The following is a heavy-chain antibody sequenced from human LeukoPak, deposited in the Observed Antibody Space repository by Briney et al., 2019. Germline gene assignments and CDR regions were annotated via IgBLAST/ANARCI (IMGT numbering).Heavy chain of an antibody. Sequence: GGSLRLSCAASGFAFSSYWMSWVRQAPGKGLEWVANIKQDGSEKYYVDSVKGRFTISRDNAKNSLYLQMNSLRAEDTAVYYCARDLYVWGSYRSYYFDYWGQGTLVTVSS. V-gene: IGHV3-7*01. D-gene: IGHD3-16*02. CDR2: IKQDGSEK. CDR1: GFAFSSYW. J-gene: IGHJ4*02. CDR3: ARDLYVWGSYRSYYFDY.